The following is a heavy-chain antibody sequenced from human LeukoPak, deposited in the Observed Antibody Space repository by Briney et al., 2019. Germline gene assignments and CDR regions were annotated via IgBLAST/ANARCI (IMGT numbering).Heavy chain of an antibody. V-gene: IGHV4-4*07. D-gene: IGHD3-3*01. Sequence: SETLSLXCTVSGGSISSYYWSWIRQPAGKGLEWIGRIYTSGSTNYNPSLKSRVTMSVDTSKNQFSLKLSSVTAADTAVYYCARVAYDFWSGYFDYYYYYMDVWGKGTTVTVSS. CDR3: ARVAYDFWSGYFDYYYYYMDV. CDR1: GGSISSYY. CDR2: IYTSGST. J-gene: IGHJ6*03.